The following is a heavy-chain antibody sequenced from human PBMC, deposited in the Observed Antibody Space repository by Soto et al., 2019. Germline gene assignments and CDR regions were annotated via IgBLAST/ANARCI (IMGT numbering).Heavy chain of an antibody. D-gene: IGHD1-20*01. J-gene: IGHJ4*02. CDR3: ARGITGTWSSFDY. CDR1: GFTVRSNY. CDR2: IYSGGST. Sequence: PGGSLRLSCAASGFTVRSNYISWVRQAPGQGLEWVSVIYSGGSTYYADSVKGRFTISRDNSKNTLFLQMNSLRAEDTAVYYCARGITGTWSSFDYWGQGTLVTVSS. V-gene: IGHV3-53*01.